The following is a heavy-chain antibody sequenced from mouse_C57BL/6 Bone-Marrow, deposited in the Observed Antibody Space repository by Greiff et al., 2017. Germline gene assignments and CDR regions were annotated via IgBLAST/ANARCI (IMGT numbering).Heavy chain of an antibody. Sequence: VKLMESGAELARPGASVKLSCKASGYTFTSYGISWVKQRTGQGLEWIGEIYPRSGNTYYNEKFKGKATLTADKSSSTAYMELRSLTSEGSAVYFCARRIPYPFDYWGQGTTLTVSS. CDR1: GYTFTSYG. J-gene: IGHJ2*01. CDR3: ARRIPYPFDY. V-gene: IGHV1-81*01. CDR2: IYPRSGNT.